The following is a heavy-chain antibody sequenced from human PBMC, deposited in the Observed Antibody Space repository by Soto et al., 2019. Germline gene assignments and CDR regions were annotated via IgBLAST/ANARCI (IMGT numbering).Heavy chain of an antibody. CDR2: ISSSGSST. J-gene: IGHJ6*02. CDR3: ATDTSTWYGGLDYYAXDV. D-gene: IGHD6-13*01. Sequence: EVQLLESGGGLVQPGGSLRLSCAASGFTFSSYAMSWVRQAPGKGLEWVSAISSSGSSTYYADSVKGRFTISRDNSXNTLYLQMNSLRAEDTAVYYCATDTSTWYGGLDYYAXDVXGXGXXVTV. CDR1: GFTFSSYA. V-gene: IGHV3-23*01.